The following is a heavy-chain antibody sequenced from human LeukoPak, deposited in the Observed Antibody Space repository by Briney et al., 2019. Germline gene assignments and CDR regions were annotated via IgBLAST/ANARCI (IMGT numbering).Heavy chain of an antibody. V-gene: IGHV3-48*01. CDR3: ARGDPIYDFWSGGDY. J-gene: IGHJ4*02. CDR2: ISSSSNVI. CDR1: GFTFNIYA. D-gene: IGHD3-3*01. Sequence: GGSLRLSCAASGFTFNIYAFNWVRQAPGQGLKWVSYISSSSNVIYYTDSVKGRFTISRDNTRNLLSLQMNSLRAQDTAVYYCARGDPIYDFWSGGDYWGEGSLVTVSS.